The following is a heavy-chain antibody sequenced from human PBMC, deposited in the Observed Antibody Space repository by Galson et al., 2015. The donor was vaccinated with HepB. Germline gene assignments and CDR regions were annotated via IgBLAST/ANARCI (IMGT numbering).Heavy chain of an antibody. CDR2: ISGSGSST. Sequence: SLRLSCAASGFTFSNYAMSWVRQAPGKGLQWFSGISGSGSSTYNADSVKGRFTISRDNSKNTLYLQMKSLRAEDTAVYYCAKEWDTSGYYVHPVMSLLDYWGQGILVTVSS. CDR3: AKEWDTSGYYVHPVMSLLDY. CDR1: GFTFSNYA. V-gene: IGHV3-23*01. J-gene: IGHJ4*02. D-gene: IGHD3-22*01.